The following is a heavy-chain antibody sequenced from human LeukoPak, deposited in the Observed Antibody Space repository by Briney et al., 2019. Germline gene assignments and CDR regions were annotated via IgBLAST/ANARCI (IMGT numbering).Heavy chain of an antibody. CDR3: ARRAYGSGSYYFDY. Sequence: GGSLRLSCAASGFTFSSYSMNWVRQAPGKGLEWVSSISSSSSYIYYADSVKGRFTISRDNAKNSLYLQMNSLRAEDTAVYYCARRAYGSGSYYFDYWGQGTLVTVSS. CDR1: GFTFSSYS. D-gene: IGHD3-10*01. CDR2: ISSSSSYI. J-gene: IGHJ4*02. V-gene: IGHV3-21*01.